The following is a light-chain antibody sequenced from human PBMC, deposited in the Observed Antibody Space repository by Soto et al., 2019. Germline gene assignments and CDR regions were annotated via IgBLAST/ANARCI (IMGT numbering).Light chain of an antibody. J-gene: IGKJ4*01. CDR3: MQALQTPLLT. V-gene: IGKV2-28*01. CDR1: QSLLHSNGYNY. Sequence: DIVMIQSPLSLPVTPGEPASISCRSSQSLLHSNGYNYLDWYLQKPGQSPQLLIYLGSNRASGVPDRFSGSGSGTDFTLKISRVEAEDVGFYYCMQALQTPLLTFGGGTKVEIK. CDR2: LGS.